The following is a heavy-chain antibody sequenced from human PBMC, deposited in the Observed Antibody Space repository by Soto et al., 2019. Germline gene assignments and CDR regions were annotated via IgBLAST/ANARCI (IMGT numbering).Heavy chain of an antibody. CDR3: ARPRPGQLVYDY. CDR1: GGTFSSYS. J-gene: IGHJ4*02. D-gene: IGHD6-13*01. CDR2: IIPIFGTA. V-gene: IGHV1-69*13. Sequence: ASVKVSCKASGGTFSSYSISWVRQAPGQGLEWMGGIIPIFGTANYAQKFQGRVTITADESTSTAYMELSSLRSEDTAVYYCARPRPGQLVYDYWGLGTLVTVSS.